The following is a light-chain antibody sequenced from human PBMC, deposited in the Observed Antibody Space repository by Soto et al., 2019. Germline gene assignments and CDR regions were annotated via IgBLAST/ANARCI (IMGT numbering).Light chain of an antibody. V-gene: IGLV2-11*01. Sequence: QSALTQPRSVSGSPGQSVTISCTGTSSDVGGYHYVSWYEQHPVKAPKRMSYDVTKRPSWVPDRFSGSKSGNTASLTISGRQAEDEADYYCCSYAGSYTWVFGTGTKLTVL. CDR2: DVT. CDR3: CSYAGSYTWV. CDR1: SSDVGGYHY. J-gene: IGLJ1*01.